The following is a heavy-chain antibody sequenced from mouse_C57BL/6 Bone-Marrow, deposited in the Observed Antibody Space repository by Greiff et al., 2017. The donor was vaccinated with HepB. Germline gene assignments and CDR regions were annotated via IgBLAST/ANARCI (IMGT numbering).Heavy chain of an antibody. J-gene: IGHJ2*01. CDR2: IDPSDSYT. D-gene: IGHD1-1*01. CDR1: GYTFTSYW. Sequence: VQLQQSGAELVKPGASVKLSCKASGYTFTSYWMQWVKQRPGQGLEWIGEIDPSDSYTNYNQKFKGKATLTVDTSSSTAYMQLSSLTSEDSAVYYCARWGVVGDYFDYWGQGTTLTVSS. CDR3: ARWGVVGDYFDY. V-gene: IGHV1-50*01.